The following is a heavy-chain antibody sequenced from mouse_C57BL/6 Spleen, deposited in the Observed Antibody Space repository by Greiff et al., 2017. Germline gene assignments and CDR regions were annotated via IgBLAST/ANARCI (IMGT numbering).Heavy chain of an antibody. Sequence: EVQRVESGAELVKPGASVKLSCTASGFNIKDYYMHWVKQRTEQGLEWIGRIDPEDGETKYAPKFQGKATITADKSSNTAYLQLSSLTSEDTAVYYCAREGLDSSGYVENYFDYWGQGTTLTVSS. V-gene: IGHV14-2*01. CDR1: GFNIKDYY. D-gene: IGHD3-2*02. CDR3: AREGLDSSGYVENYFDY. CDR2: IDPEDGET. J-gene: IGHJ2*01.